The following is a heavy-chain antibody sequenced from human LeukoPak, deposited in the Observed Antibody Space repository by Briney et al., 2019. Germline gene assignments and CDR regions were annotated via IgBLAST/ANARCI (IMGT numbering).Heavy chain of an antibody. CDR2: IYHGGST. Sequence: SETLSLTCAVSGASISSSKWWSWVRQPPGKGLEWIGEIYHGGSTNFNPSLKSRVTMSVDKSKNQFSLNLSSVTAADTAVYYCARGEDHGSGTVHFDYWGQGTQVTVSS. J-gene: IGHJ4*02. CDR3: ARGEDHGSGTVHFDY. D-gene: IGHD3-10*01. CDR1: GASISSSKW. V-gene: IGHV4-4*02.